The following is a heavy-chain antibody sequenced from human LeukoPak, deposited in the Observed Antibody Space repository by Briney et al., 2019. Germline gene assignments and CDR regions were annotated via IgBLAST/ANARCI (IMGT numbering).Heavy chain of an antibody. CDR2: ISSSGDTM. CDR3: ARVMGNYASDY. V-gene: IGHV3-11*04. J-gene: IGHJ4*02. D-gene: IGHD1-7*01. CDR1: GFSFSDYY. Sequence: PGGSLRLSCAASGFSFSDYYISWIRQAPGKGLEWVSYISSSGDTMFYSDSVKGRFTISRDNGKKSLFLEINSLRAEDAAIYYCARVMGNYASDYWGQGALVTVSS.